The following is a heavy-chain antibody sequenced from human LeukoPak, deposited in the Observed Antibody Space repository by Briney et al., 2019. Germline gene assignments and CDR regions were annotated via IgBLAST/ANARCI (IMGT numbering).Heavy chain of an antibody. CDR3: ARDYGKSGRIDSSFGY. V-gene: IGHV3-21*01. Sequence: PGGSLRLSCAASGFTFSSYSMNWVRQAPGKGLEWVSSISSIGSYIYYADSVKGRFTISRDNAKNSLYLQMNSLRAEDTAVYYCARDYGKSGRIDSSFGYWGQGSLVTVSS. CDR1: GFTFSSYS. CDR2: ISSIGSYI. D-gene: IGHD6-13*01. J-gene: IGHJ4*02.